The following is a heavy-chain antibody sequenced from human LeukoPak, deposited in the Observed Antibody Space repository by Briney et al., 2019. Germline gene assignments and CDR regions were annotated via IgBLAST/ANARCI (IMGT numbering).Heavy chain of an antibody. CDR1: GFTFSSYA. V-gene: IGHV3-23*01. Sequence: GGSLRLSCAASGFTFSSYAMSWLRQAPGEGLELFSAISSIGGSRYYTYYVKGRFTIFRDNSKNTMYLQLKSLRGEGTAVYYVAKGGQGIAADFVLGWFGYWGQGTLVTVSS. D-gene: IGHD6-13*01. J-gene: IGHJ5*01. CDR3: AKGGQGIAADFVLGWFGY. CDR2: ISSIGGSR.